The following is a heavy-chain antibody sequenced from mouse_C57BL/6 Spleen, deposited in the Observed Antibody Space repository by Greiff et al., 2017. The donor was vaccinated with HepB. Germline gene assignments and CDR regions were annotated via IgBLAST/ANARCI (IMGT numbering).Heavy chain of an antibody. J-gene: IGHJ3*01. CDR2: ISYDGSN. D-gene: IGHD2-3*01. V-gene: IGHV3-6*01. CDR3: ARGGWPWFAY. Sequence: ESGPGLVKPSQSLSLTCSVTGYSITSGYYWNWIRQFPGNKLEWMGYISYDGSNNYNPSLKNRISITRDTSKNQFFLKLNSVTTEDTATYYCARGGWPWFAYWGQGTLVTVSA. CDR1: GYSITSGYY.